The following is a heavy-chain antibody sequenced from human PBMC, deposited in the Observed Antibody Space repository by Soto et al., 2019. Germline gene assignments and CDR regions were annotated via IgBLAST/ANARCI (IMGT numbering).Heavy chain of an antibody. CDR1: GFTFSSYA. Sequence: GGSLRLSCAASGFTFSSYAMHWVRQAPGKGLEYVSAISSNGGSTYYANSVKGRFTISRDNSKNTLYLQMGSLRAEDMAVYYCARAGPYSSSSSSPYYYYYMDVWGKGTTVTVSS. CDR3: ARAGPYSSSSSSPYYYYYMDV. CDR2: ISSNGGST. D-gene: IGHD6-6*01. V-gene: IGHV3-64*01. J-gene: IGHJ6*03.